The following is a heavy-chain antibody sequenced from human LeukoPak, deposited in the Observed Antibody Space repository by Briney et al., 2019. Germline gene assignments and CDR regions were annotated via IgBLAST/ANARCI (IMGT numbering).Heavy chain of an antibody. CDR1: GFTFSSYS. CDR3: ARRRGYSEDYYYYYMDV. D-gene: IGHD5-18*01. V-gene: IGHV3-21*01. Sequence: PGGSLRLSCAASGFTFSSYSMNWVRQAPGKGLEWVSSISSSSSYIYYADSVKGRFTISRDNAKNSLYLQMNSLRAEDTAVYYCARRRGYSEDYYYYYMDVWGKGTTVTVSS. J-gene: IGHJ6*03. CDR2: ISSSSSYI.